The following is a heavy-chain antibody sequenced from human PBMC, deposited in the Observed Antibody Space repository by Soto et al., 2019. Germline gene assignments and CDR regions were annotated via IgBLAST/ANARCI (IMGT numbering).Heavy chain of an antibody. J-gene: IGHJ4*02. CDR2: IYYSGST. Sequence: TLSLTCTVSGGSISSGGYYWSWIRQHPGKGLEWIGYIYYSGSTYYNPSLKSRVTISVDTSKNQFSLKLSSVTAADTAVYYCARVPQSSSWSPGQAYFDYWGQGTLVTVSS. CDR3: ARVPQSSSWSPGQAYFDY. V-gene: IGHV4-31*03. CDR1: GGSISSGGYY. D-gene: IGHD6-13*01.